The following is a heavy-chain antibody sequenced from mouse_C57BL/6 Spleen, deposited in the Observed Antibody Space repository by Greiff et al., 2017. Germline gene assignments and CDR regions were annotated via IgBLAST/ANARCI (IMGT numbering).Heavy chain of an antibody. CDR3: ARSYYGSSWDFDY. Sequence: VQLQQPGAELVRPGSSVKLSCKASGYTFTSYWMHWVKQRPIQGLEWIGNIDPSDSETHYNQKFKDKATLTVDKSSSTAYMQLSSLTSEDSAVYYCARSYYGSSWDFDYWGQGTTLTVSS. J-gene: IGHJ2*01. CDR1: GYTFTSYW. D-gene: IGHD1-1*01. V-gene: IGHV1-52*01. CDR2: IDPSDSET.